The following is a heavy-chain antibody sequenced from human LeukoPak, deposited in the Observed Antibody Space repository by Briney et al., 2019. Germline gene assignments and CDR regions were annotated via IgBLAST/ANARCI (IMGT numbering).Heavy chain of an antibody. V-gene: IGHV3-33*08. CDR2: VHNDGDTK. D-gene: IGHD3-9*01. J-gene: IGHJ4*02. Sequence: GGSLRLSCAASGFTFSSYWMHWVRQAPGKCLEWVAVVHNDGDTKYFGDSVKGRFTISRDNSKNTLYLQMNSLRAEDTAVYYCATGTGYYYDRWGQGTLVTVAS. CDR3: ATGTGYYYDR. CDR1: GFTFSSYW.